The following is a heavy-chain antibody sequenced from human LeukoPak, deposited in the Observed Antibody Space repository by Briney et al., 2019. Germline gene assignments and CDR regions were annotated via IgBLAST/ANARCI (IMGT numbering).Heavy chain of an antibody. Sequence: SETLSLTCAIYGGSFSGYYWSWIRQPPGKGLEWIGEINHSGSTNYNPSLKSRVTISVDTSKNQFSLKLSSVTAADTAVYYCAGGGSGYYYNLSVDYWGQGTLVTVSS. CDR1: GGSFSGYY. V-gene: IGHV4-34*01. CDR2: INHSGST. J-gene: IGHJ4*02. D-gene: IGHD3-22*01. CDR3: AGGGSGYYYNLSVDY.